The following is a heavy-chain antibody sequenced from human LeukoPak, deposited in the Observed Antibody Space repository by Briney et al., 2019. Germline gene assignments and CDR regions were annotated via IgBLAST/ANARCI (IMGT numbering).Heavy chain of an antibody. V-gene: IGHV3-30*02. Sequence: GGSLRLSCAASGFTFSSNGMHWVRQAPGKGLEWVAFIRNDGESKTYADSVRGRFTISRDTSKNTLFLQMNSLRADDTAVYYCAKDFWEPYQHFDHWGQGTLVTVSS. CDR3: AKDFWEPYQHFDH. CDR1: GFTFSSNG. J-gene: IGHJ4*02. CDR2: IRNDGESK. D-gene: IGHD1-26*01.